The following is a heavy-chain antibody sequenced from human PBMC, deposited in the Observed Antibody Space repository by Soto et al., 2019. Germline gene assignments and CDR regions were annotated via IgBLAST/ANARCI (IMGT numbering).Heavy chain of an antibody. CDR2: IYYSGST. J-gene: IGHJ4*02. Sequence: QVQLQESGPGLVKPSETLSLTCTVSGGSISSYYWSWIRQPPGKGLEWIGYIYYSGSTNYNPSLKSRVTLSVDTSKNQFSLKLSSVTAADTAVYYCARWRWELRYFDYWGQGTLVTVSS. D-gene: IGHD1-26*01. CDR3: ARWRWELRYFDY. CDR1: GGSISSYY. V-gene: IGHV4-59*01.